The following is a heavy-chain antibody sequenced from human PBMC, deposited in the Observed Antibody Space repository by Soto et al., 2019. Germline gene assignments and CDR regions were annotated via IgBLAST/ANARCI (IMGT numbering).Heavy chain of an antibody. V-gene: IGHV1-18*01. D-gene: IGHD3-3*01. J-gene: IGHJ5*02. CDR1: GYTFTSYG. CDR2: ISAYNGNT. CDR3: ARGGITIFGVVIPSPKNNWFDP. Sequence: GASVKVSCKASGYTFTSYGISWVRQAPGQGLEWMGWISAYNGNTNYAQKLQGRVTMTTDTSTSTAYMELRSLRSDDTAVYYCARGGITIFGVVIPSPKNNWFDPWGQGTLVTVSS.